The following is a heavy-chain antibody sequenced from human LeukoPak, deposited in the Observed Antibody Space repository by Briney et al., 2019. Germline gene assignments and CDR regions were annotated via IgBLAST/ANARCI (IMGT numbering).Heavy chain of an antibody. CDR2: ISYDGSNK. J-gene: IGHJ4*02. D-gene: IGHD3-16*01. CDR3: AKGGDYGDY. Sequence: GGSLRISFAASGFTFISYGLPWGRQGPCKGLEWVAVISYDGSNKYYADSVKGRFTISRDNSKNTLYLQMNSLRAEDTAVYYCAKGGDYGDYWGQGTLVTVSS. CDR1: GFTFISYG. V-gene: IGHV3-30*18.